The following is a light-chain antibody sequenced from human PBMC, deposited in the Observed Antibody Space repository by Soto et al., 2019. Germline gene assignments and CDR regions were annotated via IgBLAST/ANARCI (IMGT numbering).Light chain of an antibody. V-gene: IGKV3-20*01. CDR2: GAS. CDR3: QHYDSLPIT. Sequence: EIVMTQSPGTLSLSPGERATLSCRASQSVSSSYLAWYQQKPGQPPRLLIYGASSRATGTPDRFSGSGSGTDFTLTISRLEPEDFAVFYCQHYDSLPITFGQGTRLEIK. J-gene: IGKJ5*01. CDR1: QSVSSSY.